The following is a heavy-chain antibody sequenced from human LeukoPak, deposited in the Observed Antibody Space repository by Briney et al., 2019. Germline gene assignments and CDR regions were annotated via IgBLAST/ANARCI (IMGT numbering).Heavy chain of an antibody. Sequence: GASVKVSCKVSGYTLTELSMHWVRQAHGKGLEWMGGFDPEDGETIYAQKFQGRVTMTEDTSTDTAYMELSSLRSEDTAVYYCATGTAMVRGVLDAFDIWGQGTMVTVSS. CDR2: FDPEDGET. CDR1: GYTLTELS. V-gene: IGHV1-24*01. D-gene: IGHD3-10*01. CDR3: ATGTAMVRGVLDAFDI. J-gene: IGHJ3*02.